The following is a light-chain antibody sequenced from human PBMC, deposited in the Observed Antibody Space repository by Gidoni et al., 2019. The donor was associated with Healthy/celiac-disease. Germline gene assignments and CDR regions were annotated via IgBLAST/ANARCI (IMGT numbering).Light chain of an antibody. Sequence: DIVRTESPLSLPVTPGEPASISCRSSQSLLHSNGYNYLDWYLQKPGQSPQLLIYLGSHLASGVPDRFSGSGSGTDFTLKISRVEAEDVGVYYCMQALQTPITFGRGTKLEIK. CDR1: QSLLHSNGYNY. CDR3: MQALQTPIT. J-gene: IGKJ4*01. V-gene: IGKV2-28*01. CDR2: LGS.